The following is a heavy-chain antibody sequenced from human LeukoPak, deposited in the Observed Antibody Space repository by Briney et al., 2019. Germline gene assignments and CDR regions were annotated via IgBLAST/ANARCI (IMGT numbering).Heavy chain of an antibody. V-gene: IGHV3-48*02. CDR1: GFTFSGYA. CDR2: IYSSDTT. D-gene: IGHD3-10*01. CDR3: ARDLHYAFDI. Sequence: GGSLRLSCAASGFTFSGYAMNWVRQAPGKGLEWVSHIYSSDTTYADSVKGRFTISRDKAKNSLYLQMNSLRDEDTAVYYCARDLHYAFDIWGQGTMVTASS. J-gene: IGHJ3*02.